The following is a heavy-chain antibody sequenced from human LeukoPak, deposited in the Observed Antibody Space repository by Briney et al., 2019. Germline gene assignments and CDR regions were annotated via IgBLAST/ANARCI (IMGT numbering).Heavy chain of an antibody. V-gene: IGHV4-39*01. CDR3: ARRRGAAAGRVFDY. J-gene: IGHJ4*02. Sequence: PSETLSLTCTVSGASVSGSAYYWGWIRQPPGKGLEWIGNIYYSGSTYYNESLESRVTISIDTSKNQFSLKLSSVTAADTAVHYCARRRGAAAGRVFDYWGQGTLVTVSS. D-gene: IGHD6-13*01. CDR1: GASVSGSAYY. CDR2: IYYSGST.